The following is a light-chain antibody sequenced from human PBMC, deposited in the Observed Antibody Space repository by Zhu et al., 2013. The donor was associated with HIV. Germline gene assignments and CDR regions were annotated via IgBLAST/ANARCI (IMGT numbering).Light chain of an antibody. CDR1: TGSIASNY. Sequence: FVLTQPHSVSESPGKTITISCTGSTGSIASNYVQWYQQRPGSAPAIVIYEDNKRPSGSRXRFSGSIDSSSNSASLTISGLKTEDEADYYCQSYTRDTLWVFGGGTKVTVL. CDR3: QSYTRDTLWV. V-gene: IGLV6-57*02. J-gene: IGLJ3*02. CDR2: EDN.